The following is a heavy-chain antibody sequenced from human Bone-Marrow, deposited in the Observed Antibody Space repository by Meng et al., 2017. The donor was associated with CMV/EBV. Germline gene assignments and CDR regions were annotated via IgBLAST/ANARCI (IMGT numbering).Heavy chain of an antibody. J-gene: IGHJ4*02. Sequence: GESLKISCAASGFTFDDYGMSWVRQAPGKGLEWVSGINWNGGSTGYADSVKGRFTISRDNAKNSLYLQMNSLRAEDTAVYYCARVAQLLYPLLLDYWGQGTLVTVYS. V-gene: IGHV3-20*04. CDR1: GFTFDDYG. CDR3: ARVAQLLYPLLLDY. CDR2: INWNGGST. D-gene: IGHD2-2*02.